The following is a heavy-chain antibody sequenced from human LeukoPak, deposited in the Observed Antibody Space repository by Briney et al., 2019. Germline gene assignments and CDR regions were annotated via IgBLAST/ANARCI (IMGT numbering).Heavy chain of an antibody. J-gene: IGHJ4*02. CDR1: GYTFTGYY. CDR2: INPNSGGT. V-gene: IGHV1-2*02. CDR3: ARGISGWYGIVLWSGIEVLEYYFDY. Sequence: ASVKVSCKASGYTFTGYYMHWVRQAPGQGLEWMGWINPNSGGTNYAQKFQGRVTMTRDTSISTAYMELSRLRSDDTAVYYCARGISGWYGIVLWSGIEVLEYYFDYWGQGTLVTVSS. D-gene: IGHD6-19*01.